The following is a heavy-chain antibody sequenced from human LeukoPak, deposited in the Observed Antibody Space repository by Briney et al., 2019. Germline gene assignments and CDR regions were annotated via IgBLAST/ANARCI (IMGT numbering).Heavy chain of an antibody. D-gene: IGHD1-26*01. Sequence: PSETLSLTCTVSGGSISSSSYYWGWIRQPPGKGLEWIGSIYYSGGTYYNPSLKSRVTISVDTSKNQFSLKLSSVTAADTAVYYCATEWELFNYWGQGTLVTVSS. J-gene: IGHJ4*02. CDR1: GGSISSSSYY. CDR2: IYYSGGT. V-gene: IGHV4-39*07. CDR3: ATEWELFNY.